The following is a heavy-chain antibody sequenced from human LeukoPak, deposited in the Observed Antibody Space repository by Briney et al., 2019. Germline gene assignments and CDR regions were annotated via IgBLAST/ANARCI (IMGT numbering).Heavy chain of an antibody. J-gene: IGHJ6*02. V-gene: IGHV3-30-3*01. CDR3: ATRSPYGSGFRREYYYGMDV. D-gene: IGHD3-10*01. Sequence: PGGSLRLSCAASGFTFSTYAMHWVRQAPGKGLEWVAIISYDGNNKYYADSVKGRFTITRDNSKNTLYLQMNSLRAEDTAVYYCATRSPYGSGFRREYYYGMDVWGQGTTVTVSS. CDR1: GFTFSTYA. CDR2: ISYDGNNK.